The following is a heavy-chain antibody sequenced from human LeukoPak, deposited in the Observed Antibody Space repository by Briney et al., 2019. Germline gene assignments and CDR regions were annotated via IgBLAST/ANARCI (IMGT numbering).Heavy chain of an antibody. V-gene: IGHV3-30*02. D-gene: IGHD4-17*01. Sequence: GGSLRLSCAASGFTFSSYGMHWVRQAPGKGLEWVAFIRYDGSNKYYADSVKGRFTISRDNSKNTLYLQMNSLRAEDTAVYYCAEERVETTGDDTGEVYWGQGTLVTVSS. CDR3: AEERVETTGDDTGEVY. CDR2: IRYDGSNK. J-gene: IGHJ4*02. CDR1: GFTFSSYG.